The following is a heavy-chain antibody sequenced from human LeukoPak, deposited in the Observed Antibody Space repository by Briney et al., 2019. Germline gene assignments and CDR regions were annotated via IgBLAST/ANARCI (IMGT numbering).Heavy chain of an antibody. CDR3: ARGGGLDV. V-gene: IGHV3-23*01. CDR2: ISGSAHKI. Sequence: GGSLRLSCVASGITFSNYAVSWVRQAPEKGLDWVSVISGSAHKIRYADSVKGRFTISRDNSENIVYLQMNNLRAEDTAVYFCARGGGLDVWGQGATVTVSS. D-gene: IGHD3-16*01. J-gene: IGHJ6*02. CDR1: GITFSNYA.